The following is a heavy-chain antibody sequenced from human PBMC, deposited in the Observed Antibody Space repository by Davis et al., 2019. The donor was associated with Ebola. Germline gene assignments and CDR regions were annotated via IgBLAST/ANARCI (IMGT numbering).Heavy chain of an antibody. CDR2: IYSSGST. CDR1: GGSFSGYY. J-gene: IGHJ6*02. CDR3: ARDKKGYYGMDV. V-gene: IGHV4-30-4*01. Sequence: PSETLSLTCAVYGGSFSGYYWSWIRQPPGKGLEWIGYIYSSGSTYYNPSLKSRVTILVDTSKNQFSLKLGSVTAADTAVYYCARDKKGYYGMDVWGQGTTVTVSS.